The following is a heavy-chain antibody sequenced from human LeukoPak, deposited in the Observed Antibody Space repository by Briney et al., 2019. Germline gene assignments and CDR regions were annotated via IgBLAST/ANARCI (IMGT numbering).Heavy chain of an antibody. CDR3: AKEGTSSVTTPYADY. J-gene: IGHJ4*02. V-gene: IGHV3-23*01. CDR1: GFTFSNSA. CDR2: ISGSGGTT. Sequence: GGSLRLSCAASGFTFSNSAMSWVRQAPGKGLEWVSAISGSGGTTYYADSVKGRFTTSRDNSKNTLYLQMNSLRAEDTAVYYCAKEGTSSVTTPYADYWGQGTLVTVSS. D-gene: IGHD4-17*01.